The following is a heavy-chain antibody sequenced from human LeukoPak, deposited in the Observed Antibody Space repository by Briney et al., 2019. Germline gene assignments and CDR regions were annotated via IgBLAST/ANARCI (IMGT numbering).Heavy chain of an antibody. CDR3: AGATYGSGSYYKSPFGD. CDR2: IKQDGTEK. J-gene: IGHJ4*02. CDR1: GFTFSSYW. V-gene: IGHV3-7*01. D-gene: IGHD3-10*01. Sequence: PGGSLRLSCVGSGFTFSSYWMSWVRQAPGKGLEWVANIKQDGTEKYYVDSVKGRFTISRDNPKNSLYLQMSSLRAEDTAVYYCAGATYGSGSYYKSPFGDWGQGTLVTVSS.